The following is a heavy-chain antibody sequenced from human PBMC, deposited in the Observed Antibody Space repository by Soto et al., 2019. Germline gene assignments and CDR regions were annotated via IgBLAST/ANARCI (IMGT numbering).Heavy chain of an antibody. D-gene: IGHD6-13*01. J-gene: IGHJ4*02. Sequence: SETLSLTCTVSGGSISGYYWSWIRQPPGKGLDWIGYIYYSESTHYNPSLKSRVSISVDTSKNQFSLKLSSVTAADTAVYFCARGRGSTFDYWGQGTLVTVSS. CDR2: IYYSEST. CDR1: GGSISGYY. V-gene: IGHV4-59*01. CDR3: ARGRGSTFDY.